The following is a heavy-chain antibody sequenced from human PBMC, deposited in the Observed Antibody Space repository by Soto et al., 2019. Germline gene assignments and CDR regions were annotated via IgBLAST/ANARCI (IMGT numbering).Heavy chain of an antibody. CDR2: IYTSGST. J-gene: IGHJ3*02. Sequence: SETLALTCSVSGGRISSYYWSWIRQPDGKGLEWIGRIYTSGSTNYNPSLKSRVTMSVDTSKNQFSLKLSSVTAADTAVYYCARDAGFLGWFDAFYIWRQGTMVTVSS. V-gene: IGHV4-4*07. CDR1: GGRISSYY. CDR3: ARDAGFLGWFDAFYI. D-gene: IGHD3-3*01.